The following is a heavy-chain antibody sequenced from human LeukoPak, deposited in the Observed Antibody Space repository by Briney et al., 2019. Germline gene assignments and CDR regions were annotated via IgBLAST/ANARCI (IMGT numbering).Heavy chain of an antibody. Sequence: SETLSLTCTVSGGSISSSSYYWGWIRQPPGKGLEWIGSIYYSGSTYYNPSLKSRVTISVDTSKNQFSLKLSSVTAADTAVYYSARDDYGGNSGDYWGQGTLVTVSS. CDR2: IYYSGST. D-gene: IGHD4-23*01. CDR3: ARDDYGGNSGDY. V-gene: IGHV4-39*07. CDR1: GGSISSSSYY. J-gene: IGHJ4*02.